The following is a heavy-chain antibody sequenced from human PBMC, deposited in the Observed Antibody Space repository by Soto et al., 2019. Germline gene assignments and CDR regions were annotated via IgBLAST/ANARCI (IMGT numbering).Heavy chain of an antibody. D-gene: IGHD3-22*01. Sequence: ASVKVSCKASGYTFTIYVIIWVRQAPGQGLEWMGWISAYNGNTNYAQKLQGRVTMTTDTSTSTAYMELRSLRSDDTALYYCARDWYDSSAYMEFALWGRGTLVTVSS. CDR2: ISAYNGNT. CDR3: ARDWYDSSAYMEFAL. J-gene: IGHJ2*01. V-gene: IGHV1-18*01. CDR1: GYTFTIYV.